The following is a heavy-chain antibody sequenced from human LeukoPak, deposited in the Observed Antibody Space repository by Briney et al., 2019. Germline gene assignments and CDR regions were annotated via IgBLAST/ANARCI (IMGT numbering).Heavy chain of an antibody. CDR1: GFTFSSYA. Sequence: GGSLRLSCAASGFTFSSYAMSWVRQAPGKGLEWVSAISGSGGSTYYADSVKGRFTISRDNSKNTLYLQMNSLRAEDTAVYYCARADGVWWLRSVDYWGQGTLVTVSS. CDR2: ISGSGGST. V-gene: IGHV3-23*01. J-gene: IGHJ4*02. CDR3: ARADGVWWLRSVDY. D-gene: IGHD5-12*01.